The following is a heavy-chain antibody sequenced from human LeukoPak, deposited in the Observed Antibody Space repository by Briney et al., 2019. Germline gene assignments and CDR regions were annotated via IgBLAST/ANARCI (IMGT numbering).Heavy chain of an antibody. CDR1: GFTFSSYG. Sequence: PGRSLRLSCAASGFTFSSYGMHWVRQAPGKGLEWVAVISYDGSNKYYADSVKGRFTISRDNSKNTLYLQMNSLRAEDTAVYYCAKLPLGVVIIGMRNYYYYGKDVWGQGTTVTVSS. J-gene: IGHJ6*02. D-gene: IGHD3-3*01. V-gene: IGHV3-30*18. CDR2: ISYDGSNK. CDR3: AKLPLGVVIIGMRNYYYYGKDV.